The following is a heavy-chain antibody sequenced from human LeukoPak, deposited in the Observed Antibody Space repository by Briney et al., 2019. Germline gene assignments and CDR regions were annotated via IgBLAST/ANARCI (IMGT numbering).Heavy chain of an antibody. D-gene: IGHD3-22*01. Sequence: GGSLRLSCAASGFTFSSYAMSWVRQAPGKGLEWVSAISGSGGSTYYADSVKGRFTISRDNSKNTLYLQMSSLRAEDTAVYYCAKEKAHSSGYYEVPYFDYWGQGTLVTVSS. CDR2: ISGSGGST. CDR3: AKEKAHSSGYYEVPYFDY. J-gene: IGHJ4*02. V-gene: IGHV3-23*01. CDR1: GFTFSSYA.